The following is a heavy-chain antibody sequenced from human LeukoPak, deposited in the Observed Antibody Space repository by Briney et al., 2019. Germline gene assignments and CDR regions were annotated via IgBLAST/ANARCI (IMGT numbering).Heavy chain of an antibody. CDR3: ARAGNNWSFDY. Sequence: SETLSLTCAVSGGSISSSNWWSWVRQPPGKGLEWIGEIYHSGSTNYNPSLKSRVTMAVDTSKNQFSLKVSSVTAADTAVYYCARAGNNWSFDYWGQGSLVTVSS. CDR2: IYHSGST. V-gene: IGHV4-4*02. CDR1: GGSISSSNW. D-gene: IGHD1-1*01. J-gene: IGHJ4*02.